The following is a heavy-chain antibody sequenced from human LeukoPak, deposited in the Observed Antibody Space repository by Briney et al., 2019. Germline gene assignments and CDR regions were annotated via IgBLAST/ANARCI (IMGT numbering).Heavy chain of an antibody. J-gene: IGHJ4*02. CDR2: IYSGGST. Sequence: GGSLRLSCAASGFTVSSNYMSWVHQAPGKGLEWVSVIYSGGSTYYADSVKGRFTISRDNSKNTLYLQMNSLRAEDTAVYYCTLWFGESPFDYWGQGTLVTVSS. D-gene: IGHD3-10*01. CDR1: GFTVSSNY. CDR3: TLWFGESPFDY. V-gene: IGHV3-53*01.